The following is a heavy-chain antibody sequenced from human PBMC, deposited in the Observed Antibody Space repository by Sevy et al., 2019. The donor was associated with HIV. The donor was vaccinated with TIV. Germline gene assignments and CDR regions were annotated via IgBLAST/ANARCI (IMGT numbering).Heavy chain of an antibody. D-gene: IGHD3-10*01. CDR1: GGSISIGDYY. J-gene: IGHJ4*02. Sequence: SETLSLTCTVSGGSISIGDYYWSWIRQPPGKGLEWIGYAYHSGATHYNPSLRSPVTMSIDTSKNQVSLKLRAVTAADTAVYYCARGQGDGDRSTPPFDYWGLGTLVTVSS. CDR2: AYHSGAT. V-gene: IGHV4-30-4*01. CDR3: ARGQGDGDRSTPPFDY.